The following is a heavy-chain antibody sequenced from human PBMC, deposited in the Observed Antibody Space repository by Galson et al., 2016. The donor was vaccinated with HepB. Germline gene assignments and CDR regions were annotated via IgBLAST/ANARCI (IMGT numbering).Heavy chain of an antibody. V-gene: IGHV3-13*01. CDR3: ASGLPRYDYIWGSYWDAFDF. Sequence: SLRLSCAASGLTFSRCDMHWVRQATGKGLEWVSAIGTAGDTYYPGSVRGRFTISRENAKNSVYLQMDSLRAEDTAVYYCASGLPRYDYIWGSYWDAFDFWGQGTLVTVSS. CDR2: IGTAGDT. J-gene: IGHJ3*01. CDR1: GLTFSRCD. D-gene: IGHD3-16*01.